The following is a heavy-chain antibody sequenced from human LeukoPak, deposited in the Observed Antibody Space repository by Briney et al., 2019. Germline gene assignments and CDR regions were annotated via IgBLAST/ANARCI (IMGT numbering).Heavy chain of an antibody. D-gene: IGHD1-26*01. J-gene: IGHJ2*01. Sequence: GASVTVSCKVSGDTHVDLSMQWVRQAPGKGLEWMGGVNPEDGKIVYAQKFQGRVTMTEDTSADTAYMELSSLRSDDTAVYYCAHPRGGNFYSWFFTLWGRGTLVTVSS. CDR2: VNPEDGKI. CDR3: AHPRGGNFYSWFFTL. CDR1: GDTHVDLS. V-gene: IGHV1-24*01.